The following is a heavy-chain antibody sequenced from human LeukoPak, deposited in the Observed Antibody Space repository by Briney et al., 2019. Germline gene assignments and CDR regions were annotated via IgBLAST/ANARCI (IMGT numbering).Heavy chain of an antibody. CDR2: ISGSGGST. CDR3: AKDQERQLATHDY. V-gene: IGHV3-23*01. Sequence: GGSLRLSCAASGFTFSSYAMSSVRQAPGKRLEWVSAISGSGGSTYYADSVKGRFTISRDNSKDTLYLQMNSLRAEDTAVYYCAKDQERQLATHDYWGQGTLVTVSS. CDR1: GFTFSSYA. J-gene: IGHJ4*02. D-gene: IGHD6-13*01.